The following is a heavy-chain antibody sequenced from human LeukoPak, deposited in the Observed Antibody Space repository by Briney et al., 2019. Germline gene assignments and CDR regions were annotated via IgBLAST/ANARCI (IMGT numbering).Heavy chain of an antibody. CDR2: ISPNDGET. D-gene: IGHD4-23*01. CDR3: ARDVRGSTPVDP. CDR1: GYTFTGYY. V-gene: IGHV1-18*04. Sequence: ASVKVSCKASGYTFTGYYMHWVRQAPGQGLEWMGWISPNDGETNYAQKFQGRVTMTTDTSTTTAYMEVRTLRSDDTGVYYCARDVRGSTPVDPWGQGTLVTVSS. J-gene: IGHJ5*02.